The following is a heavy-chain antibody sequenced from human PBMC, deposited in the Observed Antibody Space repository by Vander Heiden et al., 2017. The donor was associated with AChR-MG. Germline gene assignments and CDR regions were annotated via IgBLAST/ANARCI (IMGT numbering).Heavy chain of an antibody. V-gene: IGHV4-39*02. D-gene: IGHD2-2*01. CDR2: IDYGGST. CDR3: AREDSIVVVPAATYNWFDP. Sequence: QLQLQASGPGLVKPSETLSLPCTVSGGSISSSTYYVGWIRQPPGKGREGIGSIDYGGSTYYNPSLKSRVTISVDTSKIQFSLKLSSVTAADTAVYYCAREDSIVVVPAATYNWFDPWGQGTRVTVSA. J-gene: IGHJ5*02. CDR1: GGSISSSTYY.